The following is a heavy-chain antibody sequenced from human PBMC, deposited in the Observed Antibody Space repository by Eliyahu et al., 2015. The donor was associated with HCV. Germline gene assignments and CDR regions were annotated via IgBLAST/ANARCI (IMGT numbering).Heavy chain of an antibody. CDR1: GFTFSSYA. Sequence: EVQLLESGGGLVQPXGSLRLSCAASGFTFSSYAMSXVXQAPGRGLEWVSAISGSGGSTXYADSXKGRFTISRDNSKNTLYLQMNSLRAEDTAVYYCAKFGRDMTTLYDFWSGYYRSSSDAFDIWGQGTMVTVSS. D-gene: IGHD3-3*01. CDR3: AKFGRDMTTLYDFWSGYYRSSSDAFDI. V-gene: IGHV3-23*01. CDR2: ISGSGGST. J-gene: IGHJ3*02.